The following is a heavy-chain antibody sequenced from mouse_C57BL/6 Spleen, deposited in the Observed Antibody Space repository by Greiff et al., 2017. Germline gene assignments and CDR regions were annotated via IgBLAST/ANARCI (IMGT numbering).Heavy chain of an antibody. J-gene: IGHJ2*01. CDR3: ARGSRNYYYFDY. V-gene: IGHV1-19*01. CDR2: INPYNGGT. D-gene: IGHD2-1*01. Sequence: VQLQQSGPVLVKPGASVKMSCKASGYTFTDYYMNWVKQSHGKSLEWIGVINPYNGGTNYNQKFKGKATLTVDKSSSTAYMELNSLTSEDSAVYYCARGSRNYYYFDYWGQGTTLTVSS. CDR1: GYTFTDYY.